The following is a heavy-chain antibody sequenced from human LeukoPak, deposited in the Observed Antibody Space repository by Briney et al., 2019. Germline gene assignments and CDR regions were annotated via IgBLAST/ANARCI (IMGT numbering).Heavy chain of an antibody. CDR3: AKDAYYYDSSGYPRD. D-gene: IGHD3-22*01. V-gene: IGHV3-9*01. CDR1: GFTFDDYA. J-gene: IGHJ4*02. Sequence: GRSLRLSCAASGFTFDDYAMQWVRQAPGKGLEWVSGISWNSGSIGYADSVKGRFTISRDNAKNSLYLQMNSLRADDTALYYCAKDAYYYDSSGYPRDWGQGTLVTVSS. CDR2: ISWNSGSI.